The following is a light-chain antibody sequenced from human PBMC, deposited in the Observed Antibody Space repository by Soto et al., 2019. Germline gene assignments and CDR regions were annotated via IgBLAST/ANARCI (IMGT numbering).Light chain of an antibody. V-gene: IGKV1-5*01. CDR2: DAY. CDR1: QNIRSR. CDR3: KQYNSYSWT. J-gene: IGKJ1*01. Sequence: DIQMTQSPSTLSASVGDRVTITCRASQNIRSRLAWFQQKPGKAPKLLIYDAYSLESGVQSRFSGSGSGTEFTLTISSLQPDDFATYYCKQYNSYSWTFGQGTKVDIK.